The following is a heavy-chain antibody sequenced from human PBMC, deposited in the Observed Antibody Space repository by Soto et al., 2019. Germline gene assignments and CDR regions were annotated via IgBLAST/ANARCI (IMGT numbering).Heavy chain of an antibody. CDR1: GFTFDDYA. D-gene: IGHD6-6*01. CDR3: AKDTGSSGGFDS. CDR2: ISWDGGST. V-gene: IGHV3-43D*04. Sequence: GGSLRLSCAAYGFTFDDYAMHWVRQAPGKGLEWVSLISWDGGSTYYADSVKGRFTISRDNSKNSLYLQMNSLRAEDTALYYCAKDTGSSGGFDSCGQGTLVTVSS. J-gene: IGHJ5*01.